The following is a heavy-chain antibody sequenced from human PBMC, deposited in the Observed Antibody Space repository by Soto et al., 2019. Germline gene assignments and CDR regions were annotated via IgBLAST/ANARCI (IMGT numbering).Heavy chain of an antibody. Sequence: GGSLRLSCSASGGTFSNYAMHWVRQAPGKGLEWVGVISYDGSNKYYGDSVKGRFTISRDNSKNTLYLQMSSLRFEDTAVYYCAKAYGDYRTGAVDIWGQGTMVTVSS. D-gene: IGHD4-17*01. CDR2: ISYDGSNK. V-gene: IGHV3-30*18. J-gene: IGHJ3*02. CDR3: AKAYGDYRTGAVDI. CDR1: GGTFSNYA.